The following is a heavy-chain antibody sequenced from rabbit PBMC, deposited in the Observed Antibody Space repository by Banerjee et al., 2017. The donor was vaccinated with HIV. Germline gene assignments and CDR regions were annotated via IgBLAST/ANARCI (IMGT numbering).Heavy chain of an antibody. CDR1: GFSFSSNT. CDR2: IYTGSSDST. J-gene: IGHJ2*01. D-gene: IGHD4-2*01. CDR3: VRWGWF. V-gene: IGHV1S45*01. Sequence: QEQLVESGGGLVQPGGSLTLTCTASGFSFSSNTMCWVRQAPGKGLEWIACIYTGSSDSTYYASWAKGRFTISKTSSTTVTLQMTSLTAADTATYFCVRWGWFWGPGTLVTVS.